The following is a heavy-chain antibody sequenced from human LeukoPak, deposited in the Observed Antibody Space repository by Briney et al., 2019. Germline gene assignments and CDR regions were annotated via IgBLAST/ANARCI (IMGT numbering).Heavy chain of an antibody. Sequence: SGGSLRLSCAASGFTFSDYYMSWIRQAPGKGLEWVSSISSSSSYIYYADSVKGRFTISRDNAKNSLYLQMSSLRAEDTAVYYCARDGDIVVVPADLDYWGQGTRVTVSS. D-gene: IGHD2-2*01. CDR1: GFTFSDYY. V-gene: IGHV3-11*06. J-gene: IGHJ4*02. CDR3: ARDGDIVVVPADLDY. CDR2: ISSSSSYI.